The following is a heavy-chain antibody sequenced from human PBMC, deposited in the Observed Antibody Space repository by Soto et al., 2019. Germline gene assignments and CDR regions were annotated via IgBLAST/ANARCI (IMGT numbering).Heavy chain of an antibody. CDR3: AREVGDLGTRFAP. CDR2: ISYSGIT. D-gene: IGHD1-26*01. Sequence: QVQLQESGPGLVKPSQTLSLTCTVSGGSISSVGYYWNWIRQHPGKDLEWVGYISYSGITHHNLSLESRLXXSXDRXKNQFSLKLSSVTAADTAVYYCAREVGDLGTRFAPWGQGTLVTVSS. J-gene: IGHJ5*02. V-gene: IGHV4-31*03. CDR1: GGSISSVGYY.